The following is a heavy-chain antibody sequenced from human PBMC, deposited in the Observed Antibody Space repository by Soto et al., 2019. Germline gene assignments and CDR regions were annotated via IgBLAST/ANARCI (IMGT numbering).Heavy chain of an antibody. J-gene: IGHJ4*02. CDR2: IYYSGST. CDR1: GGSISSHY. D-gene: IGHD3-16*01. Sequence: QVQLQESGPGLVKPSETLSLTCTVSGGSISSHYWSWIRQPPGKGLEWIGYIYYSGSTNYNPSLTSRVTISVDTSKNQSSLKPSSVTAADSAVYYCTRRWGTPFDFCGQGTLVTVST. CDR3: TRRWGTPFDF. V-gene: IGHV4-59*08.